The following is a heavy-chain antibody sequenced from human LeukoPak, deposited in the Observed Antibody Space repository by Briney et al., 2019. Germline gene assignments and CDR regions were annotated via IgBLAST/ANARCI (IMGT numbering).Heavy chain of an antibody. D-gene: IGHD1-14*01. CDR1: GFTFSSYG. J-gene: IGHJ4*02. CDR2: ISYDGSNK. Sequence: PGGSLRLSCAASGFTFSSYGMHWVRQAPGKGLEWVTVISYDGSNKYYADSVKGRFTISRDNSKNTLYLQMNSLRAEDTAVYYCAKGLGNHFDYWGQGTPVTVSS. V-gene: IGHV3-30*18. CDR3: AKGLGNHFDY.